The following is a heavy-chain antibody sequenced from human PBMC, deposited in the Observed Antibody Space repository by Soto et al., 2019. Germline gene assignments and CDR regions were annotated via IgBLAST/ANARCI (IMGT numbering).Heavy chain of an antibody. CDR1: GFTFSSYA. D-gene: IGHD3-3*01. Sequence: EVQLLESGGGLVQPGGSLRLSCAASGFTFSSYAMSWVRQAPGKGLEWVSAISGSGGSTYYADSVKGRFTISRDNSKNTLYLQMNSLRAEDTAVYYSAPSPGRFLEWLSTGGWFDPWGQGTLVTVSS. J-gene: IGHJ5*02. CDR2: ISGSGGST. CDR3: APSPGRFLEWLSTGGWFDP. V-gene: IGHV3-23*01.